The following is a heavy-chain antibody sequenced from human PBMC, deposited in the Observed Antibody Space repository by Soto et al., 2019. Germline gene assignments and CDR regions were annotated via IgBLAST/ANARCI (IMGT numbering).Heavy chain of an antibody. Sequence: QLLLVQSGAEVKKPGSSVNVSCKLSGATFSSYAMSWVRQAPGQGLEWIGGIIPFFGTPNYAQKFQGRVTITADTSTATSYLELSSLRSDDTAVYYCARDKGAYYSHLVYWGQGTLVTVSS. V-gene: IGHV1-69*06. CDR3: ARDKGAYYSHLVY. CDR2: IIPFFGTP. J-gene: IGHJ4*02. D-gene: IGHD3-22*01. CDR1: GATFSSYA.